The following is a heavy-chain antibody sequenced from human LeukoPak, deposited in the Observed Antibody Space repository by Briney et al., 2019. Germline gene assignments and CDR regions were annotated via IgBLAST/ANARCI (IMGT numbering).Heavy chain of an antibody. CDR2: INPSGGST. CDR3: AREISVYYGSGSTYYYYGMDV. CDR1: GYTFTSYY. D-gene: IGHD3-10*01. V-gene: IGHV1-46*01. Sequence: ASVKVSCKASGYTFTSYYMHWVRQAPGQGLEWMGIINPSGGSTSYAQKFQGRVTITADESTSTAYMELSSLRSEDTAVYYCAREISVYYGSGSTYYYYGMDVWGQGTTVTVSS. J-gene: IGHJ6*02.